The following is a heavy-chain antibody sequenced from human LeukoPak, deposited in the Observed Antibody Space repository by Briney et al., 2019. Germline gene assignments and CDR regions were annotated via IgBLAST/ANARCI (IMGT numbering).Heavy chain of an antibody. D-gene: IGHD3-16*01. CDR3: ARDLATRQRTGLYDS. CDR1: GFTFSSYW. J-gene: IGHJ5*02. CDR2: ISSSSDYI. V-gene: IGHV3-21*01. Sequence: GSLRLSCAASGFTFSSYWMSWVRQAPGKGLEWVSSISSSSDYIYYADSVKGRFTISRDNAKNTLYLQMNSLRAEDTAVYYCARDLATRQRTGLYDSWGQGALVTVSS.